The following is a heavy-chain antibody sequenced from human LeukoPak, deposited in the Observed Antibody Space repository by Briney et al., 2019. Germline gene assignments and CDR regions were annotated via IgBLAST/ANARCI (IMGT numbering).Heavy chain of an antibody. CDR2: IYYSGST. J-gene: IGHJ6*02. D-gene: IGHD3-22*01. CDR1: GGSISNYY. CDR3: ARDRSPEGYYDSSHWDYYHGMDV. V-gene: IGHV4-59*01. Sequence: SETLSLTCTVSGGSISNYYWSWIRQPPGKGLEWIGYIYYSGSTNYNPSLKSRVTISVDTSKNQFSLNPSSVTAADTAMYYCARDRSPEGYYDSSHWDYYHGMDVWGQGTTVTVSS.